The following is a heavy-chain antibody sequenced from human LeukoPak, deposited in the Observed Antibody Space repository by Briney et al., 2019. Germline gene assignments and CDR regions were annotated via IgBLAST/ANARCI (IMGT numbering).Heavy chain of an antibody. D-gene: IGHD3-22*01. Sequence: PGGCLRLSCAASGFTFSSYSINWVRQAPGKGREWVSSISSSISYIYYADSVKGRFTISRENAKNSLYLQMNSLRAEDTAVYYCNPYYYDSSGYYYDYWGQGTLVTVSS. CDR3: NPYYYDSSGYYYDY. J-gene: IGHJ4*02. V-gene: IGHV3-21*01. CDR1: GFTFSSYS. CDR2: ISSSISYI.